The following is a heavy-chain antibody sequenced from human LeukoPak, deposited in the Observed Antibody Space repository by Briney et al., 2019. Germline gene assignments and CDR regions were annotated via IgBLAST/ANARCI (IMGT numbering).Heavy chain of an antibody. J-gene: IGHJ3*02. CDR1: GFTFSTCA. CDR2: ISGSGSKT. V-gene: IGHV3-23*01. Sequence: GGSLRLSCAASGFTFSTCAINWVRQDPGMGLEGVSAISGSGSKTFYADSVKGRFTISRDNPKNTLYLQMNSLRPEDTAVYYCVKEPRGYSFSFDIWGQGTMVTVSS. CDR3: VKEPRGYSFSFDI. D-gene: IGHD5-18*01.